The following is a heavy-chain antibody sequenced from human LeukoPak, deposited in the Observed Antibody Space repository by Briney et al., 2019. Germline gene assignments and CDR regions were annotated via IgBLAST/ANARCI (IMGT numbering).Heavy chain of an antibody. V-gene: IGHV1-69*13. J-gene: IGHJ6*02. CDR1: GGTFSSYA. CDR2: IIPIFGTA. CDR3: AREHVDTAMANYYYYGMDV. D-gene: IGHD5-18*01. Sequence: SVKVSCKASGGTFSSYAISWVRQAPGQGLEWMGGIIPIFGTANYAQKFQGRVTITADESTSTAYMELSSLRSEDTAAYYCAREHVDTAMANYYYYGMDVWGQGTTVTVSS.